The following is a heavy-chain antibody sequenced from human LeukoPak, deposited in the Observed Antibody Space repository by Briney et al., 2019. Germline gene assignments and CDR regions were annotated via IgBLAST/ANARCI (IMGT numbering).Heavy chain of an antibody. CDR1: SFSFPDYA. D-gene: IGHD3-10*01. Sequence: GGPLRLPCAASSFSFPDYAMHWFRRCPGKALEGVSFFSGDGATTYYADSVKGRFIISRDNSENSLYLQMYSLRTEDTALYYCAKTPPFGADKFFGLFYGLDVWGQGTTVTVSS. CDR2: FSGDGATT. CDR3: AKTPPFGADKFFGLFYGLDV. J-gene: IGHJ6*02. V-gene: IGHV3-43*02.